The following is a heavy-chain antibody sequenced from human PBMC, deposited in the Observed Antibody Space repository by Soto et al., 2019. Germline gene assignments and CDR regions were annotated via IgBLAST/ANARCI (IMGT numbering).Heavy chain of an antibody. Sequence: ETLSLNGAVYGGSFSGYYWSWIRQPPGKGLEWIGEINHSGSTNYNPSLKSRVTISVDTSKNQFSLKLSSVTAADTAVYYCARWRGITIFGVVTRGLYGMDVWGQGTTVTVSS. CDR2: INHSGST. J-gene: IGHJ6*02. D-gene: IGHD3-3*01. CDR3: ARWRGITIFGVVTRGLYGMDV. CDR1: GGSFSGYY. V-gene: IGHV4-34*01.